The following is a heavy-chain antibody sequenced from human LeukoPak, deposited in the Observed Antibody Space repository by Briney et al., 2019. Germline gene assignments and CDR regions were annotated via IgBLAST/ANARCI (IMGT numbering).Heavy chain of an antibody. CDR1: GFTFSGYW. V-gene: IGHV3-74*01. D-gene: IGHD2-8*01. Sequence: GSLRLSCAASGFTFSGYWMHWVRQVPGKGLVWVSRINKDGSATTSADSVEGRFTISRDNAENTLYLQMNSLRAEDTAVYYCARGVYYSMDVWGQGTTVTVSS. CDR2: INKDGSAT. CDR3: ARGVYYSMDV. J-gene: IGHJ6*02.